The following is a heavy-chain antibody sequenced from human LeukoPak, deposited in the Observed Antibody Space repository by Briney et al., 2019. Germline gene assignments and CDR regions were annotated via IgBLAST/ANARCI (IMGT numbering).Heavy chain of an antibody. D-gene: IGHD3-16*02. CDR3: ARDHSYDYVWGSYRYTGFDY. Sequence: ASVKVSCKASGGTFSSYAISWVRQAPGQGLEWMGGIIPIFGTANYARKFQGRVTITADKSTSTAYMELSSLRSEDTAVYYCARDHSYDYVWGSYRYTGFDYWGQGTLVTVSS. CDR2: IIPIFGTA. V-gene: IGHV1-69*06. CDR1: GGTFSSYA. J-gene: IGHJ4*02.